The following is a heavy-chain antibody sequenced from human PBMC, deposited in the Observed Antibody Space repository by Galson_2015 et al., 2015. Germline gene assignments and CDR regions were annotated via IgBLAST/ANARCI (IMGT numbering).Heavy chain of an antibody. J-gene: IGHJ6*03. CDR3: ARGDFSAYMDV. Sequence: SLRLSCAASGFTFSSYAMHWVRQAPGKGLEWVAVISYDGSNKYYADSVKGRFTISRDNSKNTLYLQTNSLRAEDTAVDYCARGDFSAYMDVWGRGTTVTVSS. V-gene: IGHV3-30*01. D-gene: IGHD3-3*01. CDR2: ISYDGSNK. CDR1: GFTFSSYA.